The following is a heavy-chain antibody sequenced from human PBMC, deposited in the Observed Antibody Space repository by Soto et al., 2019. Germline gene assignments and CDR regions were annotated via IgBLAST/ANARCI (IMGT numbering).Heavy chain of an antibody. CDR2: IYYSGST. J-gene: IGHJ3*02. D-gene: IGHD1-26*01. V-gene: IGHV4-30-4*01. CDR1: GGSISSGDYY. CDR3: ARPTYSGSYGYDAFDI. Sequence: QVQLQESGPGLVKPSQTLSLTCTVSGGSISSGDYYWSWIRQPPGKGLEWIGYIYYSGSTYYNPSLKSRVTISVVTSKNQFSLKLSSVTAADTAVYYCARPTYSGSYGYDAFDIWGQGTMVTVSS.